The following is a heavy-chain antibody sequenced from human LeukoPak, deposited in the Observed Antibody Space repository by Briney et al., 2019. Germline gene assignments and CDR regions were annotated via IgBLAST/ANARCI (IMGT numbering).Heavy chain of an antibody. CDR1: GYTFTSYD. CDR2: MNPNSGNT. V-gene: IGHV1-8*01. D-gene: IGHD2-15*01. J-gene: IGHJ5*02. Sequence: ASVKVSCKASGYTFTSYDINWVRQATGQGLEWMGWMNPNSGNTGYAQKFQGRVTMTRNTSISTAYMELSSLRSEDTAVYYCARDRRGYCSGGGCRRFGPWGQGTLVTVSS. CDR3: ARDRRGYCSGGGCRRFGP.